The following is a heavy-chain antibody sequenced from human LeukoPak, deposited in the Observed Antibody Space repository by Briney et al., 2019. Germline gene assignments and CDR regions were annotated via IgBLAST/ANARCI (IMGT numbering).Heavy chain of an antibody. CDR1: GGSISSSSYY. J-gene: IGHJ4*02. CDR2: IYYSGST. V-gene: IGHV4-39*07. Sequence: SETLSLTCTVSGGSISSSSYYWGWIRQPPGKGLEWIGSIYYSGSTYYNPSLKSRVTISVDTSKNQFSLKLSSVTAADTAVYYCARDPHLNYDDSAPYWDYWGRGTLVTVSS. D-gene: IGHD3-22*01. CDR3: ARDPHLNYDDSAPYWDY.